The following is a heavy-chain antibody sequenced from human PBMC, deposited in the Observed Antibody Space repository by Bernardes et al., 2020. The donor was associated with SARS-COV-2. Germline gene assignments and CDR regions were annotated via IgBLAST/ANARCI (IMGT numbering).Heavy chain of an antibody. J-gene: IGHJ4*02. V-gene: IGHV4-61*02. CDR1: GGSISSGSYY. CDR2: IYTSGST. CDR3: ARGRSSIHMILVVFTGGIFYFDY. D-gene: IGHD3-22*01. Sequence: SETLSLTCTVSGGSISSGSYYWSWIRQPAGKGLEWIGRIYTSGSTNYNPSLKSRVTISVDTSKNQFSLKLSSVTAADTAVYYCARGRSSIHMILVVFTGGIFYFDYWGQGTLVTVSS.